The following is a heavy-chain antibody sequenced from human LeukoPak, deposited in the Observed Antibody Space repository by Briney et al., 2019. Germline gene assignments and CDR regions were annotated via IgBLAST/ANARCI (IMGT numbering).Heavy chain of an antibody. V-gene: IGHV3-30*18. CDR3: AKDQDSGKYYVRHFQH. Sequence: GGSLRLSCAASGFAFSSYGMHWVRQAPGKGLEWVAAISYDGSKKFYADSVKGRFTISRDNSKNTLSLQMDSLRAEDTAVYYCAKDQDSGKYYVRHFQHWGQGTLVTVSS. D-gene: IGHD1-26*01. CDR1: GFAFSSYG. J-gene: IGHJ1*01. CDR2: ISYDGSKK.